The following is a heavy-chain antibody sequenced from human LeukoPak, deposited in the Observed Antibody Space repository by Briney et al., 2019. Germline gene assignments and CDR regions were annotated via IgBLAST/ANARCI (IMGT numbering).Heavy chain of an antibody. CDR3: AGSTYYYDSSGYPEDY. J-gene: IGHJ4*02. D-gene: IGHD3-22*01. CDR2: IYYSGST. CDR1: GGSISSYY. V-gene: IGHV4-59*01. Sequence: SSETLSLTCTVSGGSISSYYWSWIRQPPGKGLEWIGYIYYSGSTNYNPSLKSRVTISVDTSKNQFSLKLSSVTAADTAVYYCAGSTYYYDSSGYPEDYWGQGTLVTVSS.